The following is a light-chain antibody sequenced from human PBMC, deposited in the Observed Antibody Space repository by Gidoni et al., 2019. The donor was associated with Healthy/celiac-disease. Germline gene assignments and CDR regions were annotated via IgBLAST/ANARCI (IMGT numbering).Light chain of an antibody. CDR1: QRIGAW. CDR3: KQYNSFPWT. CDR2: DAY. Sequence: DIQMTQSPSTLSASVGDRVPITCRASQRIGAWLAWYQQKPGKAPKLLISDAYTLENGVPSRFSGSGSGTEFSLTFSDLQPDDFATYYCKQYNSFPWTFGQGTKVEIK. V-gene: IGKV1-5*01. J-gene: IGKJ1*01.